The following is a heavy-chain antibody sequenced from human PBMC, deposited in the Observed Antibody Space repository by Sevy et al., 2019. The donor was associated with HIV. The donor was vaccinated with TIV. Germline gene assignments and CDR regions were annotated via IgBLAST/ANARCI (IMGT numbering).Heavy chain of an antibody. D-gene: IGHD6-13*01. V-gene: IGHV3-72*01. Sequence: GGSLRLSCVASGFTFSDHYMEWVRQAPGKGLEWVGRTRNKADGYTTEYAASVKGGFTISVHESKNSLYVQMNSLKAEDTAVYYCATHAGIAAAGRVFDYWGQGTLVTVSS. J-gene: IGHJ4*02. CDR1: GFTFSDHY. CDR2: TRNKADGYTT. CDR3: ATHAGIAAAGRVFDY.